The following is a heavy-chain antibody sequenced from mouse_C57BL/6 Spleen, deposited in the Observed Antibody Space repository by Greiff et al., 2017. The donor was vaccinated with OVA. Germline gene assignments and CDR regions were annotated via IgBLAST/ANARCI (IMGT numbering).Heavy chain of an antibody. CDR2: ISSGSSTI. D-gene: IGHD4-1*01. J-gene: IGHJ2*01. Sequence: EVKLMESGGGLVKPGGSLKLSCAASGFTFSDYGMHWVRQAPEKGLEWVAYISSGSSTIYYADTVKGRFTISRDNAKNTLFLQMTSLRSQDTAMYYCARDKLTGTKDFDYWGQGTTLTVSS. CDR3: ARDKLTGTKDFDY. V-gene: IGHV5-17*01. CDR1: GFTFSDYG.